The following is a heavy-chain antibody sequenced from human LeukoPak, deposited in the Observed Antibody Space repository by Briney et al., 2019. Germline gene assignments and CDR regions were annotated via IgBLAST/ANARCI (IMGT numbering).Heavy chain of an antibody. CDR1: GGSISTSY. CDR3: ARRDYDYVWGTYRRYRPFDY. J-gene: IGHJ4*02. V-gene: IGHV4-59*08. D-gene: IGHD3-16*02. Sequence: SETLSLTCTVSGGSISTSYWSWIRQPPGKGLEWIGYIYYSGSTNYNPSLKSRVTISVDTSKNQFSLKLNSVTAADTAVYYCARRDYDYVWGTYRRYRPFDYWGQGTLVTVSS. CDR2: IYYSGST.